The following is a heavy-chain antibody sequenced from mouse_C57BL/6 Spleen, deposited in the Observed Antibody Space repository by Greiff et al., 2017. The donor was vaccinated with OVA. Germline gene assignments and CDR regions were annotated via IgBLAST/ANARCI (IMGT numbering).Heavy chain of an antibody. J-gene: IGHJ1*03. CDR1: GFTFSDYY. V-gene: IGHV5-12*01. D-gene: IGHD1-1*01. CDR3: ARRTVVATDWYVDV. Sequence: EVKVEESGGGLVQPGGSLKLSCAASGFTFSDYYMYWVRQTPEKRLEWVAYISNGGGSTYYPDTVKGRFTISRDNAKNTLYLQMSRLKSEDTAMYYCARRTVVATDWYVDVWGTGTTVTVSS. CDR2: ISNGGGST.